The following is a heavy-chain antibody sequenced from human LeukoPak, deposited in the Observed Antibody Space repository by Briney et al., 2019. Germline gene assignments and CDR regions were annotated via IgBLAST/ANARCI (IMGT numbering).Heavy chain of an antibody. J-gene: IGHJ4*02. CDR2: ISYDGSNK. CDR1: GFTFSSYA. Sequence: GGSLRLSCAASGFTFSSYAMHWVRQAPGKGLEWVAVISYDGSNKYYADSVKGRFTISRDNSKNTLYLQMNSLRAEDTAVYYCARDRGYSHGYIDYWGQGTLVTVSS. D-gene: IGHD5-18*01. CDR3: ARDRGYSHGYIDY. V-gene: IGHV3-30-3*01.